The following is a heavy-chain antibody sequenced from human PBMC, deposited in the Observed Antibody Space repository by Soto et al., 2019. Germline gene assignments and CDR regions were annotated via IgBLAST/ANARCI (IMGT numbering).Heavy chain of an antibody. CDR3: SRARYCTSPSCYNHYYYGMDI. CDR1: GYTFTKYG. D-gene: IGHD2-2*02. CDR2: IGVYNGKT. V-gene: IGHV1-18*04. J-gene: IGHJ6*02. Sequence: QEQLVQSGGEVKKPGASVRVSCKASGYTFTKYGITWVRQAPGQGLEWMGWIGVYNGKTNYARKLQGRVIMTADTSASTAYMELRSLRSDDTAVYYCSRARYCTSPSCYNHYYYGMDIWGQGPTVSVSS.